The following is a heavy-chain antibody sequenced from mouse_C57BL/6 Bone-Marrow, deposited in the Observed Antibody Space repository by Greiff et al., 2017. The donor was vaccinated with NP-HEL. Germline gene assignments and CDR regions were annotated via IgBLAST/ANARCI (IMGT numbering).Heavy chain of an antibody. CDR2: IYPRSGNT. CDR1: GYTFTSYG. V-gene: IGHV1-81*01. CDR3: ARSAEPFAY. Sequence: QVQLKESGAELARPGASVKLSCKASGYTFTSYGISWVKQRTGQGLEWIGEIYPRSGNTYYNEKFKGKATLTADKSSSTAYMELRSLTSEDSAVYFCARSAEPFAYWGQGTLVTVSA. D-gene: IGHD6-1*01. J-gene: IGHJ3*01.